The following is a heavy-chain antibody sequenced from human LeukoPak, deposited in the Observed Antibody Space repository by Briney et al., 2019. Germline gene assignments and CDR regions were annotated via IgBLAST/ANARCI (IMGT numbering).Heavy chain of an antibody. V-gene: IGHV3-23*01. Sequence: GGSLRLSCAASGFTFSSYGMSWVRQAPGKGLEWVSAISGSGGSTYYADSVKGRFTISRDNAKNSLYLQMNSLRAEDTALYYCARVREYSSSSWVDYYFDYWGQGTLVTVSS. J-gene: IGHJ4*02. CDR1: GFTFSSYG. CDR3: ARVREYSSSSWVDYYFDY. D-gene: IGHD6-6*01. CDR2: ISGSGGST.